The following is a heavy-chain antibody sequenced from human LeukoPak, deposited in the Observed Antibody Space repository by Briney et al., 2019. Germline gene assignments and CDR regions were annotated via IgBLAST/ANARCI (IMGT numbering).Heavy chain of an antibody. Sequence: PGGSLRLSCAASVFTFSSYAMSWVRQAPAKGREGVSVINGACGATYYADSVRGRLAISRDNSKNTLYLHINNQRAEDTAVYYCARAPGGLVSIAARPYYFDYWGQGTLVTVSS. CDR1: VFTFSSYA. CDR2: INGACGAT. CDR3: ARAPGGLVSIAARPYYFDY. V-gene: IGHV3-23*01. J-gene: IGHJ4*02. D-gene: IGHD6-6*01.